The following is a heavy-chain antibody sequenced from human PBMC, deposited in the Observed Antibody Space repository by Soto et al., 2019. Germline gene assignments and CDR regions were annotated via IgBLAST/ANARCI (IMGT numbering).Heavy chain of an antibody. Sequence: GGSLRLSCAASGFTFSSYWRSWVRQAPGKGLEWVANIKQDGSEKYYVDSVKGRFTISRDNAKNSLYLQMNSLRAEDTAVYYCVWSGYYTSYYYGMDVWGQGTTVTVSS. CDR2: IKQDGSEK. J-gene: IGHJ6*02. CDR3: VWSGYYTSYYYGMDV. CDR1: GFTFSSYW. V-gene: IGHV3-7*05. D-gene: IGHD3-3*01.